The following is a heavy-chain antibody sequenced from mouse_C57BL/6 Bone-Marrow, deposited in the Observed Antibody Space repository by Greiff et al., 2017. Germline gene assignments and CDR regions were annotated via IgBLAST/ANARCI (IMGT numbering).Heavy chain of an antibody. CDR1: GYTFTDYY. D-gene: IGHD2-4*01. V-gene: IGHV1-19*01. J-gene: IGHJ2*01. CDR2: INPYNGGT. CDR3: ARSGDYDVDY. Sequence: VQLQQSGPVLVKPGASVKMSCKASGYTFTDYYMNWVKQSHGKSLEWIGVINPYNGGTSYNQKFKGKATLTVDQSSSTAYMELNSLTSEDSAVYYCARSGDYDVDYWGQGTTLTVSS.